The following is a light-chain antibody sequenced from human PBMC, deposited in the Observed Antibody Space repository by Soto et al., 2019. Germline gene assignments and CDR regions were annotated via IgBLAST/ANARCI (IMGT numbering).Light chain of an antibody. V-gene: IGLV1-40*01. CDR3: QSSDSSLSGSV. CDR1: SSNIGAGYD. Sequence: QSVLTQPPSVSGAPGQRVTISCTGSSSNIGAGYDVHWYQQLPGTAPKLLLYGNSNRPSGVPDRFSGSKSGPSASLAITGRQAEDEADYYCQSSDSSLSGSVFGGGTKLTVL. CDR2: GNS. J-gene: IGLJ3*02.